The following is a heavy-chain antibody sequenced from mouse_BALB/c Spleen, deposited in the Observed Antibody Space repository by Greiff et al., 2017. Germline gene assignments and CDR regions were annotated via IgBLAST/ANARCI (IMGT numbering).Heavy chain of an antibody. CDR2: IDPSDSYT. D-gene: IGHD1-2*01. Sequence: QVQLQQPGAELVKPGASVKMSCKASGYTFTSYWMHWVKQRPGQGLEWIGVIDPSDSYTSYNQKFKGKATLTVDTSSSTAYMQLSSLTSEDSAVYYCTRYTTAPDDWGQGTTLTVSS. V-gene: IGHV1S127*01. CDR1: GYTFTSYW. CDR3: TRYTTAPDD. J-gene: IGHJ2*01.